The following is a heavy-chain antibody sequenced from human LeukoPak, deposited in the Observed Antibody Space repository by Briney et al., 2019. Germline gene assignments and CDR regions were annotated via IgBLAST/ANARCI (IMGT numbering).Heavy chain of an antibody. CDR2: INHSGST. J-gene: IGHJ5*02. Sequence: PSETLSLTCAVYGGSFSGYYWSWIRQPPGKGLEWIGEINHSGSTNYNPSLKSRVTISVDTSKNQFSLKLSSVTAADTAVYYCARWTQVLLWFEEPRPISNWFDPWGQGTLVTVSS. V-gene: IGHV4-34*01. CDR1: GGSFSGYY. CDR3: ARWTQVLLWFEEPRPISNWFDP. D-gene: IGHD3-10*01.